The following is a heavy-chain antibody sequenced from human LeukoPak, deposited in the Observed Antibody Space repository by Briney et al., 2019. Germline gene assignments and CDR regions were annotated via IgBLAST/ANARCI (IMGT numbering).Heavy chain of an antibody. V-gene: IGHV5-51*01. Sequence: PGEPRKISSKGSGSRFSTYWIGWVRRMPGKGLELMGIIYPGDSDTTYSPSFQGQVTLSVDKSLSTAYLQWSTLKASDTAMYYCARRVNSGYYFEYWAQGTLVTVSS. CDR2: IYPGDSDT. D-gene: IGHD3-22*01. J-gene: IGHJ4*02. CDR3: ARRVNSGYYFEY. CDR1: GSRFSTYW.